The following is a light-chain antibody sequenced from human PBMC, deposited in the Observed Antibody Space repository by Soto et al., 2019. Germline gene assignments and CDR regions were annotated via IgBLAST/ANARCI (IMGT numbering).Light chain of an antibody. V-gene: IGLV2-14*01. J-gene: IGLJ1*01. Sequence: QSALTQPASVSGSPGQSITISCTGTSGAVGGYNFVSWYQQHPGKVPKLIIYEVSNRPSGVSNRFSGSKSGNTASLTISGLQAEDEADYYCSSFSSSSTPRVFGTGTKLTVL. CDR3: SSFSSSSTPRV. CDR1: SGAVGGYNF. CDR2: EVS.